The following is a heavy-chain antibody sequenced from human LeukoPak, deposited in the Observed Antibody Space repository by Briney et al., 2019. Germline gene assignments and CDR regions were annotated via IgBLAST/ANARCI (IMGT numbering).Heavy chain of an antibody. CDR3: ASLRGTLEETSSGWYSGQFDY. J-gene: IGHJ4*02. CDR1: GYTFTSYG. Sequence: GASVKVSCKASGYTFTSYGISWVRQAPGQGLEWMGWISAYNGNTNYAQKLQGRVTMTTDTSTSTAYMELRSLRSDDTAVYYCASLRGTLEETSSGWYSGQFDYWGQGTLVTVSS. V-gene: IGHV1-18*01. D-gene: IGHD6-19*01. CDR2: ISAYNGNT.